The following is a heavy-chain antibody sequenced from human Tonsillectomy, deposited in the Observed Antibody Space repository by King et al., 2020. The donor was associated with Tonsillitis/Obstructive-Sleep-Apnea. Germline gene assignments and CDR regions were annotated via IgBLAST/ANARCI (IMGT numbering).Heavy chain of an antibody. CDR2: ISYDESNK. CDR3: ARGPLQTAYSDADC. V-gene: IGHV3-30*04. Sequence: VQLVESGGGVVQPGRSLRLSCAASGFTISNYAMHWVRQAPGKGLEWVAIISYDESNKYYADSVKGRFTISRDTSKNTLYLQMNNLRPDDTAVYYCARGPLQTAYSDADCWGQGTLVTASS. J-gene: IGHJ4*02. CDR1: GFTISNYA. D-gene: IGHD5-18*01.